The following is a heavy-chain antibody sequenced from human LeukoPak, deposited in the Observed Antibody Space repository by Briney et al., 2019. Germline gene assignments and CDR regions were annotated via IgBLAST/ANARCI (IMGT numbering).Heavy chain of an antibody. J-gene: IGHJ5*02. Sequence: PSETLSLTCTVSGGSISSYYWSWIRQPPGKGLEWIGYIYYSGSTNYNPSLKSRVTISVDTSKNQFSLKLSSVTAADTAVYYCARVFGQLEGWFDPWGQGTLVTVSS. CDR3: ARVFGQLEGWFDP. CDR2: IYYSGST. D-gene: IGHD3-10*02. V-gene: IGHV4-59*01. CDR1: GGSISSYY.